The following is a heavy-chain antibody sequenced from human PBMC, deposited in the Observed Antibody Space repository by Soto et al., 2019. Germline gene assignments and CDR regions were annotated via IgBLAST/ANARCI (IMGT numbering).Heavy chain of an antibody. Sequence: SETLSLTCTVSGGSISRSSYYWGWIRQPPGKGLEWIGSIYYSGSTYYNPSLKSRVTISVDTSKNQFSLKLSSVTAADTAVYYCASLFGNRGWYRNDYWGQGTLVTVSS. CDR1: GGSISRSSYY. D-gene: IGHD6-19*01. J-gene: IGHJ4*02. V-gene: IGHV4-39*01. CDR2: IYYSGST. CDR3: ASLFGNRGWYRNDY.